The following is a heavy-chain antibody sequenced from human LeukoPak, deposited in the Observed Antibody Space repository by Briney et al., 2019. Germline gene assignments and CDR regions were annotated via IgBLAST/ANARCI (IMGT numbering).Heavy chain of an antibody. CDR3: AARGGYCSGGSCYSFDY. CDR1: GYTFTSYA. D-gene: IGHD2-15*01. V-gene: IGHV1-3*01. CDR2: INAGNGNT. J-gene: IGHJ4*02. Sequence: ASVKVSCKASGYTFTSYAMHWVRQAPGQRLEWMGWINAGNGNTKYSQKFQGRVTITRDTSASTAYMELSSPRSEDTAVYYCAARGGYCSGGSCYSFDYWGQGTLVTVSS.